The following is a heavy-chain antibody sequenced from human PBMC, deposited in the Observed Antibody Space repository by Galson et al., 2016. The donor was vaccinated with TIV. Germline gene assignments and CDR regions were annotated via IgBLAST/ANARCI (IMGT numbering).Heavy chain of an antibody. CDR2: IHHIGDT. CDR3: VRGAGISWLRYPFEY. V-gene: IGHV4-38-2*02. CDR1: GYSISSGYY. Sequence: TLSLTCTVSGYSISSGYYWGWLRQPPGKGLQWIGSIHHIGDTHYDPSLKSRVTISVDTSKNQFSLKLSSVTAADTAVYFCVRGAGISWLRYPFEYWGQGILVTVSS. J-gene: IGHJ4*02. D-gene: IGHD5-12*01.